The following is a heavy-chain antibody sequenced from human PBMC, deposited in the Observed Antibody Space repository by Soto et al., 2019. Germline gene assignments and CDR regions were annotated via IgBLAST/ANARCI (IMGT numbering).Heavy chain of an antibody. Sequence: GASVKVSCQASGFTFTNSAVPWVRQARGQRLEWIGWIVVGSGNTNYAQKFQERVTITRDMSTSTAYMELSSLRSEDTAVYYCLLAPNDYGGNSGYYGMDVWGQGTTVTVSS. CDR1: GFTFTNSA. V-gene: IGHV1-58*01. J-gene: IGHJ6*02. CDR3: LLAPNDYGGNSGYYGMDV. D-gene: IGHD4-17*01. CDR2: IVVGSGNT.